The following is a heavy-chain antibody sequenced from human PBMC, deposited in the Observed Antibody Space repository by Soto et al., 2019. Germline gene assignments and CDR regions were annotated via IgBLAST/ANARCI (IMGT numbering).Heavy chain of an antibody. J-gene: IGHJ4*02. CDR2: IYYSGST. D-gene: IGHD2-15*01. V-gene: IGHV4-39*01. Sequence: PSETLSLTCTVSGGSISSSSYYWGWIRQPPGKGLVWIGSIYYSGSTYYNPSLKSRVTISVDTSKNQFSLKLSSVTAADTAVYYCARVRYCSDNSCYSWFDYWGQGTLVTVSS. CDR3: ARVRYCSDNSCYSWFDY. CDR1: GGSISSSSYY.